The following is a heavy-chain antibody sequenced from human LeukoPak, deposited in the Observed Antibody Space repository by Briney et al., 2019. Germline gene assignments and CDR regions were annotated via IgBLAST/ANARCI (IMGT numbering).Heavy chain of an antibody. V-gene: IGHV4-59*08. CDR2: IYYSGSA. D-gene: IGHD4-17*01. CDR1: GFTFSSYA. Sequence: GSLRLSCAASGFTFSSYAMSWIRQPPGKGLEWIGYIYYSGSANYNPSLKSRVTILLDTSKNQFSLRLSSVTAADTAVYYCARHRPTTVTTVGYYFDYWGQGTLVTVSS. J-gene: IGHJ4*02. CDR3: ARHRPTTVTTVGYYFDY.